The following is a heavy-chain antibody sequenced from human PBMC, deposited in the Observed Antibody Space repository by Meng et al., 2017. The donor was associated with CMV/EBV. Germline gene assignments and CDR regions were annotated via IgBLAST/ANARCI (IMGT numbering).Heavy chain of an antibody. J-gene: IGHJ4*02. CDR2: FSSSSSYI. D-gene: IGHD3-3*01. CDR1: GFTLSSYS. V-gene: IGHV3-21*01. CDR3: ARDLGYDFWSGYYIPKVPHPFDY. Sequence: GESLKISCAASGFTLSSYSMNWVRQAPGKGLEWVSSFSSSSSYIYYADSVKGRFTISRDNAKNSLYLQMNSLRAEDTAVYYCARDLGYDFWSGYYIPKVPHPFDYWGQGTLVTVSS.